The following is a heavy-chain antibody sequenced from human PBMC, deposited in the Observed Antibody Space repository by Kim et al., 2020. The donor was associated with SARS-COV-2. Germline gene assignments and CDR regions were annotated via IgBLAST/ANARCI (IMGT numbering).Heavy chain of an antibody. CDR3: ARVIMVGAFDY. CDR1: GFTFSSYA. J-gene: IGHJ4*02. V-gene: IGHV3-30*04. D-gene: IGHD3-10*01. Sequence: GGSLRLSCAASGFTFSSYAMHWVRQAPGKGLEGVAVISYDGSNKYYAATVKGRFTISRDNSKNTLYLQMNSLRAEDTAGYYCARVIMVGAFDYWGQGTLV. CDR2: ISYDGSNK.